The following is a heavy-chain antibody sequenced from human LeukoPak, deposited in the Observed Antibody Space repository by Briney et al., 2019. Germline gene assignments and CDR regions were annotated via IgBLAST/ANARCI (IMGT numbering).Heavy chain of an antibody. CDR2: MNPNSGNT. V-gene: IGHV1-8*01. J-gene: IGHJ4*02. CDR1: GYTFTSYD. Sequence: GASVKVSCKASGYTFTSYDINWVRQATGQGLEWMGWMNPNSGNTGYAQKFQGRVTMTRNTSISIAYMELSSLRSEDTAVYYCARGLHYDYVWGSYRYPFDYWGQGTLVTVSS. D-gene: IGHD3-16*02. CDR3: ARGLHYDYVWGSYRYPFDY.